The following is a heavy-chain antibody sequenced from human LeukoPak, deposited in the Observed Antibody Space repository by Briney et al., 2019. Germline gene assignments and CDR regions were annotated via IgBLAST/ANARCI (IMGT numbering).Heavy chain of an antibody. CDR2: IWYDGSNK. CDR1: GFTFNSYG. Sequence: GGSLRLSCAASGFTFNSYGMHWVRQAPGKGLEWVALIWYDGSNKYCADSVKGRFTISRDNSKNTLYLQMNSLRAEDTAVYYCAKGFRPYSSSWYFDYWGQGTLVTVSS. J-gene: IGHJ4*02. D-gene: IGHD6-13*01. CDR3: AKGFRPYSSSWYFDY. V-gene: IGHV3-30*02.